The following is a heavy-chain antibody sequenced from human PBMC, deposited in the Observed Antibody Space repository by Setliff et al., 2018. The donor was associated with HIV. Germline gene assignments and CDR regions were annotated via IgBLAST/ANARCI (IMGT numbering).Heavy chain of an antibody. CDR3: ARGGRRWVDIVATRPMYFDY. V-gene: IGHV1-46*04. D-gene: IGHD5-12*01. J-gene: IGHJ4*02. Sequence: GASVKVSCKASGYTSSKSYIHWMRQAPGEGLEWMGLIDPRDGGTNYVQKLQGRVTITRDTSASTAYMELSSLRSEDTAVYYCARGGRRWVDIVATRPMYFDYWGQGTLVTVSS. CDR1: GYTSSKSY. CDR2: IDPRDGGT.